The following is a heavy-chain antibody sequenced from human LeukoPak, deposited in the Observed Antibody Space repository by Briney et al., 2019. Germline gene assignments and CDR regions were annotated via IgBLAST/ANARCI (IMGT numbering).Heavy chain of an antibody. J-gene: IGHJ4*02. D-gene: IGHD3-22*01. V-gene: IGHV3-23*01. Sequence: GGSLRLSCAASGFTFSTYAMSWVRQAPGKGLEWVSAISGSGGSTYYADSAKGRFTISRDNSKNTLYLQMSSLRAEDTAIYYCAKDLRTDDHDSSGYFNWGQGTLVTVSS. CDR3: AKDLRTDDHDSSGYFN. CDR2: ISGSGGST. CDR1: GFTFSTYA.